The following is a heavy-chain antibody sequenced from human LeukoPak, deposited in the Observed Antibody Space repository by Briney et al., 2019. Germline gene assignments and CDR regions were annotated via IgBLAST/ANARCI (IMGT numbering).Heavy chain of an antibody. V-gene: IGHV4-39*01. Sequence: SETLSLTCTVSGGSISSSSYYWGWIRQPPGKGLEWIGSIYYSGSTYYNPSLKSRVTISVDTSKNQFSLKLSSVTAADTAVYYCARPQGRPAAIWRGWFDPWGQGTLVTVSS. D-gene: IGHD2-2*02. CDR3: ARPQGRPAAIWRGWFDP. J-gene: IGHJ5*02. CDR2: IYYSGST. CDR1: GGSISSSSYY.